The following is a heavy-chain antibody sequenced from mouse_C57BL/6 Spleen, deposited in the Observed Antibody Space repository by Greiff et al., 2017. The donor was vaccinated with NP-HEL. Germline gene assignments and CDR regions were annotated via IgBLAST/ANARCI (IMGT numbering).Heavy chain of an antibody. J-gene: IGHJ4*01. D-gene: IGHD1-1*01. CDR1: GYTFTSYW. CDR3: ARGPYYGSSYDAMDY. CDR2: IDPSDSYT. V-gene: IGHV1-50*01. Sequence: QVQLQQPGAELVKPGASVKLSCKASGYTFTSYWMQWVKQRPGQGLEWIGEIDPSDSYTNYNQKFKGKATLTVDTSSSTAYMQLSSLTSEDSAVYYCARGPYYGSSYDAMDYWGQGTSVTVSS.